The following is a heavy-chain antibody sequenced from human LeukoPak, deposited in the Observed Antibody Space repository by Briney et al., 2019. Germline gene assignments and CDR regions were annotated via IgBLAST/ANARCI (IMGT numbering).Heavy chain of an antibody. V-gene: IGHV3-23*01. CDR1: GFTFSTHA. Sequence: GGSLRLSCGASGFTFSTHAMAWVRQAPGKGLDWVSAISGDGDTTYYADSVKGRFTISRDNSKNTVSLQMNSLRAEDTAVYYCANQSPGWGQGTLVTVSS. CDR3: ANQSPG. CDR2: ISGDGDTT. J-gene: IGHJ4*02.